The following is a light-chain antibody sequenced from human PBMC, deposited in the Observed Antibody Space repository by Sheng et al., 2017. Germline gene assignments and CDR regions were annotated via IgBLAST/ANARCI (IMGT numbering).Light chain of an antibody. CDR1: TSDIGGHTY. Sequence: QSALTQPASVSGSVGQSITISCAGTTSDIGGHTYVSWYQQHPGKAPKLLLYDNNKRPSGIPDRFSGSKSGTSATLGISGLQTGDEADYYCGTWDSSLNIGMFGGGTKLTV. CDR3: GTWDSSLNIGM. CDR2: DNN. V-gene: IGLV1-51*01. J-gene: IGLJ3*02.